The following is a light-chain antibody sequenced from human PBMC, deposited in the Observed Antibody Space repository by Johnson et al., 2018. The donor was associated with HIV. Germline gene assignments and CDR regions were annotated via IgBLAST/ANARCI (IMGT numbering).Light chain of an antibody. V-gene: IGLV1-51*02. CDR1: SSNIGNNY. J-gene: IGLJ1*01. CDR3: GTWDSSLRIYV. Sequence: QSVLTQAPSVSAAPGQKVTISCSGSSSNIGNNYVSWYQQLPGTAPKLLIYENNKRPSGIPDRFSGSKSGTSATLGITGLQTVDEADYYCGTWDSSLRIYVCGTSTMVTVL. CDR2: ENN.